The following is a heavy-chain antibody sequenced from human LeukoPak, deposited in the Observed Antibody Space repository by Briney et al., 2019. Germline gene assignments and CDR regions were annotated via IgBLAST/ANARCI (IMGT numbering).Heavy chain of an antibody. V-gene: IGHV4-59*01. CDR3: ARQSDYDIDTSHYMDV. D-gene: IGHD3-22*01. CDR1: GGSISGYL. CDR2: VYDNWDT. J-gene: IGHJ6*03. Sequence: KASETLSLTCTVSGGSISGYLGTWIRQPPGKGLEWIGYVYDNWDTKYHPSFTGRVSISVDVSKNQFSLKLTSVLAADTADYFCARQSDYDIDTSHYMDVWGKGTTVTVSS.